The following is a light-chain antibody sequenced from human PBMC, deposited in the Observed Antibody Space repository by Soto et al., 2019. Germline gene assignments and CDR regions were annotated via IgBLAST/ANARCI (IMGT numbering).Light chain of an antibody. CDR1: ISNIGGNT. J-gene: IGLJ2*01. CDR3: AAWDDGLKGWL. CDR2: RDD. V-gene: IGLV1-44*01. Sequence: QSVLTQAPSTSGTPGQRVTISCSGTISNIGGNTVNWYQQVPGTAPKLLIYRDDQRPSGVPDRFSGSKSATSASLAISGLQSEDEADYYCAAWDDGLKGWLFGGGTKLTV.